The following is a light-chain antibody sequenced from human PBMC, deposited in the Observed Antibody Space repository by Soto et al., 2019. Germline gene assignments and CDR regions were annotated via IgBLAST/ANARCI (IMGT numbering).Light chain of an antibody. CDR3: GTWDSSLSAVV. V-gene: IGLV1-51*01. J-gene: IGLJ2*01. Sequence: QPVLTQPPSVSAAPGQKVTISCSGSSSNIGNNYVSWYQQLPGTAPKLLIYDNNKRPSGIPDRFSGSQSGTSATLGITGLQTGDEADYYCGTWDSSLSAVVFGGGTKLTVL. CDR2: DNN. CDR1: SSNIGNNY.